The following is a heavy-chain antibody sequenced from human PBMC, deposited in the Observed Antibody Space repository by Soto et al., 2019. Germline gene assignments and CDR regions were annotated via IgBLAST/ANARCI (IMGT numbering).Heavy chain of an antibody. Sequence: SVKVSCKASGFTFTSSAVQWVRQARGQRLEWIGWIVVGSGNTNYAQKLQERVTITRDMSTSTAYMELSSLRSEDTAVYYCAAVDSSGYYYDKYYFDYWGQGTLVTVSS. CDR2: IVVGSGNT. CDR3: AAVDSSGYYYDKYYFDY. D-gene: IGHD3-22*01. J-gene: IGHJ4*02. CDR1: GFTFTSSA. V-gene: IGHV1-58*01.